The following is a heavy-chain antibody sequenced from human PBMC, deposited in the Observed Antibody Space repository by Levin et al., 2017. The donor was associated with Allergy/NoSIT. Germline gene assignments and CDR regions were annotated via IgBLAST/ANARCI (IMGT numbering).Heavy chain of an antibody. J-gene: IGHJ6*02. CDR2: ISYDGSNK. CDR1: GFTFSSYA. CDR3: ARDLYYYYYGMDV. Sequence: PGGSLRLSCAASGFTFSSYAMHWVRQAPGKGLEWVAVISYDGSNKYYADSVKGRFTISRDNSKNTLYLQMNSLRAEDTAVYYCARDLYYYYYGMDVWGQGTTVTVSS. V-gene: IGHV3-30*04.